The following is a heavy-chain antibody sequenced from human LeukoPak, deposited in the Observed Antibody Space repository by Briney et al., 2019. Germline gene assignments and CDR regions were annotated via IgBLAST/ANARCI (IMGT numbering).Heavy chain of an antibody. V-gene: IGHV4-34*01. Sequence: PPETLSLTCAVYGGSLSAYYSSWIRHPPGEGLEWIGEINHSVSTNYNPSIKSRVTISVDTSKNQYSLKLSAVTAADTAVYYCARGVVPAAPDFDYWGQGTLVTVSS. CDR1: GGSLSAYY. CDR3: ARGVVPAAPDFDY. J-gene: IGHJ4*02. CDR2: INHSVST. D-gene: IGHD2-2*01.